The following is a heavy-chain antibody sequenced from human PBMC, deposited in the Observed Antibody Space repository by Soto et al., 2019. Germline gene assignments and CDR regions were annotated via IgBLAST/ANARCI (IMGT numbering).Heavy chain of an antibody. Sequence: SETLSLTCAVYGGSFSGYYWSWIRQPPGKGLEWIGEINHSGSTNYNPSLKSRVTISVDTSKNQFSLKLSSVTAADTAVYYCARMMCAGGRCYSGYDAFDIWGQGTMVTVSS. D-gene: IGHD2-15*01. CDR3: ARMMCAGGRCYSGYDAFDI. CDR1: GGSFSGYY. V-gene: IGHV4-34*01. J-gene: IGHJ3*02. CDR2: INHSGST.